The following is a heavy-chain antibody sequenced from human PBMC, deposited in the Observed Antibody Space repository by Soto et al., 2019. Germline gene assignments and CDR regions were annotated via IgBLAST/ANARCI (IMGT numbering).Heavy chain of an antibody. CDR1: GLNVVCKKY. J-gene: IGHJ3*01. Sequence: GGSLIPSCYASGLNVVCKKYVACVRQAPGKGLEWVSALYDVDGSFYADSVKGRFTTSSDSSKTTVYLQMNGLRPDDTAVYYCATWHEREHAYDVWGQGTTVTVSS. V-gene: IGHV3-53*01. CDR3: ATWHEREHAYDV. D-gene: IGHD1-1*01. CDR2: LYDVDGS.